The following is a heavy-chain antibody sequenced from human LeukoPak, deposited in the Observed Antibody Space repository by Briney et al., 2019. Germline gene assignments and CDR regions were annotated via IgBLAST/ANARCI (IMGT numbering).Heavy chain of an antibody. CDR3: VRYYGSGAYYYYMDV. V-gene: IGHV4-39*01. Sequence: SETLSLTCTVSGGSISSSSYYWGWIRQPPGKGLEWLGSIYYSGSTYYNPSLKSRVTISVDTSKNQLSLKLSSVTAADTAVYYCVRYYGSGAYYYYMDVWGKGTTVTVSS. J-gene: IGHJ6*03. CDR2: IYYSGST. CDR1: GGSISSSSYY. D-gene: IGHD3-10*01.